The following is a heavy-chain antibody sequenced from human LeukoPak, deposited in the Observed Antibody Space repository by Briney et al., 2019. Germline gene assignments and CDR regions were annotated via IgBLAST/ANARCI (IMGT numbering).Heavy chain of an antibody. CDR2: IYDSGST. D-gene: IGHD3-22*01. CDR3: ASSGTGITMIVVE. J-gene: IGHJ4*02. V-gene: IGHV4-39*01. CDR1: GGSISSSSYY. Sequence: SETLSLTCTFPGGSISSSSYYWGWIRHPPGKGLEWIGRIYDSGSTYYNPSLKSRVTISVDTCKNQFSLKLSSVTAEDTAVYYCASSGTGITMIVVEWGQGTLVTVSS.